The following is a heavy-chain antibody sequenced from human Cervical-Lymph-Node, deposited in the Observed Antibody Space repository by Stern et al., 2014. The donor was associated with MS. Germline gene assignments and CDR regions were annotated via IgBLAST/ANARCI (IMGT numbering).Heavy chain of an antibody. V-gene: IGHV4-61*02. Sequence: QVQLQESGPGLVKPSQTLSLTCTVSGGSISSGSDYWSWIRQPVGKGLEWIGRIPPSGSAFYTPSLKSRVTISTDTSMNQFSLELNSATAADTAIYYCASGYRIFDYWGQGILVTVSS. CDR1: GGSISSGSDY. J-gene: IGHJ4*02. CDR3: ASGYRIFDY. CDR2: IPPSGSA. D-gene: IGHD5-18*01.